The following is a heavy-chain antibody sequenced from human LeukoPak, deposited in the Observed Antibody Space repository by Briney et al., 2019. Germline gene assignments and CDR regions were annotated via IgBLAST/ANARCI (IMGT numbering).Heavy chain of an antibody. J-gene: IGHJ4*02. V-gene: IGHV3-9*01. Sequence: GGSLRLSCAASGFTFGDYAMHWVRQAPGKGLEWVSGISWNSDSIGYADSVKGRFTISRDNSKNTLYLQMNSLRAEDTAVYYCAREVSEYSYGSLGFDYWGQGTLVTVSS. CDR1: GFTFGDYA. CDR3: AREVSEYSYGSLGFDY. CDR2: ISWNSDSI. D-gene: IGHD5-18*01.